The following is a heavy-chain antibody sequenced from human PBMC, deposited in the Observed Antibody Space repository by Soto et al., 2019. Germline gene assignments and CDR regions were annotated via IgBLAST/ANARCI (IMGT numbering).Heavy chain of an antibody. CDR1: GYSISSSNW. Sequence: SETLSLTCAVSGYSISSSNWWGWIRQPPGKGLEWIGYIYYSGSTYYYPSVKSRVTMSVDTSKDQFSLKVSSVTAVDTAVYYCAGAPLSYYDILARGDWFDPWGQGTLVTVSS. J-gene: IGHJ5*02. CDR2: IYYSGST. CDR3: AGAPLSYYDILARGDWFDP. D-gene: IGHD3-9*01. V-gene: IGHV4-28*01.